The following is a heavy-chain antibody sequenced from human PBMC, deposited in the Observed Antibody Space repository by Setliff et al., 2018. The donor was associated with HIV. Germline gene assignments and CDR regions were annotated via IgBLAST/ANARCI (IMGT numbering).Heavy chain of an antibody. D-gene: IGHD5-18*01. CDR2: IYYSGST. Sequence: SETLSLTCSVSNGSINGYYWTWIRQPPGKGLEWIGYIYYSGSTNYNPSLKSRVTISVDTSKQQFPLEVSSVTAADTAVYYCARTRGYSYGTLAGFDYWGRGSLVTVSS. J-gene: IGHJ4*01. V-gene: IGHV4-59*01. CDR1: NGSINGYY. CDR3: ARTRGYSYGTLAGFDY.